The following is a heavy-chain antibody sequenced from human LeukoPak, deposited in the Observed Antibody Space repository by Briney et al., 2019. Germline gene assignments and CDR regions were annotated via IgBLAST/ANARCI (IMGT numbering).Heavy chain of an antibody. Sequence: PGGSLRLSCAASGFTFSNYWVYWVRQAPGKGLVWVSRINRDGTITKYADSVKGRFTISRDNSKNTLYLQMNSLRAEVTAVYYCAKDHRSGGSCYSEYWGQGTLVTVSS. J-gene: IGHJ4*02. CDR1: GFTFSNYW. CDR2: INRDGTIT. D-gene: IGHD2-15*01. V-gene: IGHV3-74*03. CDR3: AKDHRSGGSCYSEY.